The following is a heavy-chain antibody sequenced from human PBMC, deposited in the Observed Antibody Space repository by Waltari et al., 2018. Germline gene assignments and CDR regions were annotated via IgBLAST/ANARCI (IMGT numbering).Heavy chain of an antibody. D-gene: IGHD6-19*01. CDR1: GFTFRNYA. CDR3: ARGSSGWYGVWFDS. CDR2: ISSGGSTI. V-gene: IGHV3-48*03. J-gene: IGHJ5*01. Sequence: EVQLEESGGGLVHPGGSLRLSCEASGFTFRNYAMSWVRQPPGKGMEWISYISSGGSTIDYADSVKGRFTTSRDNAKSSLYLEMNSLRDEDTAVYYCARGSSGWYGVWFDSWGQGTPVTVSS.